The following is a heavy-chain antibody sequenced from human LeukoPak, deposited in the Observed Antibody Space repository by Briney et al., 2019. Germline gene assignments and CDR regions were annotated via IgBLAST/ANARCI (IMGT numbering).Heavy chain of an antibody. Sequence: SETLSLTCTVSGYSISSGYYWGWIRQPPGKGLEWIGSIYHSGSTYYNPSLKSRVTISVDTSKNQFSLKLSSVTAADTAVYYCARVVGDSSSWYGFDPWGQGTLVTVSS. D-gene: IGHD6-13*01. V-gene: IGHV4-38-2*02. CDR1: GYSISSGYY. CDR3: ARVVGDSSSWYGFDP. CDR2: IYHSGST. J-gene: IGHJ5*02.